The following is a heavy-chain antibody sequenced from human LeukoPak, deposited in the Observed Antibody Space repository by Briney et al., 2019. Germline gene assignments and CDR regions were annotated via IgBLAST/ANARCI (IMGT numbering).Heavy chain of an antibody. CDR2: ISGSGGST. J-gene: IGHJ3*02. V-gene: IGHV3-23*01. CDR3: AKDPARMEVVGERDAFDI. CDR1: GFTFRSYA. D-gene: IGHD2-15*01. Sequence: GGSLRLSCAASGFTFRSYAMSWVRQAPGKGLEWVSAISGSGGSTYYADSVKGRFTISRDNSKNTLYLQMNSLRAEDTAVYYCAKDPARMEVVGERDAFDIWGQGTMVTVSS.